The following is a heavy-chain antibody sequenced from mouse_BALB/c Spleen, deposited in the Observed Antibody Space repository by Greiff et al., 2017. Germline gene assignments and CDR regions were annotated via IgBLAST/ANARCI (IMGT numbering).Heavy chain of an antibody. CDR2: ISSGGSYT. J-gene: IGHJ3*01. CDR1: GFTFSSYT. Sequence: EVKLMESGGGLVKPGGSLKLSCAASGFTFSSYTMSWVRQTPEKRLEWVATISSGGSYTYYPDSVKGRFTISRDNAKNTLYLQMSSLKSEDTAMYYCTRDHVWFAYWGQGTLVTVSA. CDR3: TRDHVWFAY. V-gene: IGHV5-6-4*01.